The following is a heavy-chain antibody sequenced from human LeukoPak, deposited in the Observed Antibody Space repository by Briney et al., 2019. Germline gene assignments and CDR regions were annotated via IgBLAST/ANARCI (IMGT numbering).Heavy chain of an antibody. J-gene: IGHJ4*02. CDR1: GGSISSYY. CDR3: ARLYSSSLGRVFDY. V-gene: IGHV4-59*01. D-gene: IGHD6-13*01. Sequence: SETLSLTCTVSGGSISSYYWSWIRQPPGKGLEWIGYIYYSGSTNYNPSLKSRITISVDTSENQFSLKLSSVTAAATAVYYCARLYSSSLGRVFDYWGQGTLVTVSS. CDR2: IYYSGST.